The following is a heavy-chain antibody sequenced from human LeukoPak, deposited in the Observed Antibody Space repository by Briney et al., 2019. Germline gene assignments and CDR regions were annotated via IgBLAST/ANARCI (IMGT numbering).Heavy chain of an antibody. CDR2: ISYDGSNK. Sequence: PGGSLRLSCAASGFTFSSYSMHWVRQAPGKGLEWVAVISYDGSNKYYADSVKGRFTISRDNSKNTLHLQMNSLRAEDTAVYYCESSVLWFGEPQDYWGQGTLVTVSS. CDR1: GFTFSSYS. J-gene: IGHJ4*02. CDR3: ESSVLWFGEPQDY. D-gene: IGHD3-10*01. V-gene: IGHV3-30*03.